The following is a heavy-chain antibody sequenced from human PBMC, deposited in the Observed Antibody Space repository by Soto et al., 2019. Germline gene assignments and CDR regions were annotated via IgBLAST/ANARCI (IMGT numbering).Heavy chain of an antibody. CDR3: ARERDYGGSRWFDP. V-gene: IGHV1-2*04. CDR1: GYTFTGYY. CDR2: INPNSGGT. Sequence: ASVKVSCKASGYTFTGYYMHWVRQAPGQGLEWMGWINPNSGGTNYAQKFQGWVTVTRDTSISTAYMELSRLRSDDTAVYYCARERDYGGSRWFDPWGQGTLVTVSS. D-gene: IGHD4-17*01. J-gene: IGHJ5*02.